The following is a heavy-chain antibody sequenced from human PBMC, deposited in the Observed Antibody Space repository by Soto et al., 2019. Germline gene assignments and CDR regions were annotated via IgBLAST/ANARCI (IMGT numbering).Heavy chain of an antibody. CDR2: ISYIGNT. D-gene: IGHD4-17*01. CDR1: SGSISGYY. V-gene: IGHV4-59*08. J-gene: IGHJ4*02. Sequence: QVHLQESGPGLVKPSETLSLTCTVSSGSISGYYWSWIRQPPGKGLECIGYISYIGNTHYNPSLMSRVTISIDTSKNQLSLKVTSVTAADTAVYYCARFDFGDYRGLDYWGQGTLVNVSS. CDR3: ARFDFGDYRGLDY.